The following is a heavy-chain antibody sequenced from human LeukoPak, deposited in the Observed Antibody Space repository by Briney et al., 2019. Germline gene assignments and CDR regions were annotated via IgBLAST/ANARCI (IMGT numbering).Heavy chain of an antibody. Sequence: GGSLRLSCAASGFTFSSYAMHWVRQAPGKGLEWVAVISYDGSNKYYADSVKGRFTISRDNSKKTLYLQMNSLRAEDTAVYYCAREYYYGSGSYNSGWFDPWGQGTLVTVSS. D-gene: IGHD3-10*01. J-gene: IGHJ5*02. CDR1: GFTFSSYA. V-gene: IGHV3-30*04. CDR3: AREYYYGSGSYNSGWFDP. CDR2: ISYDGSNK.